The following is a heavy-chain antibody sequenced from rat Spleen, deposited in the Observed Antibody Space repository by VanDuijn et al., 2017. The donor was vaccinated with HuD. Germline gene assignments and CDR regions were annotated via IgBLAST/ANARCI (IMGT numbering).Heavy chain of an antibody. Sequence: EVQLVESGGGLVQPGRSLKLSCAASGFTFSNYDMAWVRQAPTKGLEWVASISPSGGSTYYRDSVKGRFTVSRDNAKSTLYLQMDSLRSEDTATYYCARGRIPYWYFDFWGPGTMVTVSS. CDR2: ISPSGGST. V-gene: IGHV5-25*01. D-gene: IGHD1-6*01. CDR1: GFTFSNYD. CDR3: ARGRIPYWYFDF. J-gene: IGHJ1*01.